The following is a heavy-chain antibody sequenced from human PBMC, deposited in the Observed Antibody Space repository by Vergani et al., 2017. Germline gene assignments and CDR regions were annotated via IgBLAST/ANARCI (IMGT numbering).Heavy chain of an antibody. Sequence: EVQLVESGGGLVKPGGSLRLSCAASGFTFSSYSMNWVRQAPGKGLEWVSSISSSRSYIYYADSVKGRFTISRDNAKTSLYRQMNSLRAEDTAVYYCARVRGVHVGGLDYWGQGTLVTVSS. CDR3: ARVRGVHVGGLDY. J-gene: IGHJ4*02. V-gene: IGHV3-21*01. CDR1: GFTFSSYS. CDR2: ISSSRSYI. D-gene: IGHD3-16*01.